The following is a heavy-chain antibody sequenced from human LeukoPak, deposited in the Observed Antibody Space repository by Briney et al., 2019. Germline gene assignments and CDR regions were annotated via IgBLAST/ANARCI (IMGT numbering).Heavy chain of an antibody. CDR1: GGSISSSSYY. CDR3: ARRGDYFGNWFDP. Sequence: PSETLSLTCTVSGGSISSSSYYWGWIRQPPGKGLEWIGSIYYSGSTYYNPSLKSRVTISVDTSKNQFSLKLNSVTAADTAVYYCARRGDYFGNWFDPWGQGTLVTVSS. J-gene: IGHJ5*02. CDR2: IYYSGST. V-gene: IGHV4-39*01. D-gene: IGHD2/OR15-2a*01.